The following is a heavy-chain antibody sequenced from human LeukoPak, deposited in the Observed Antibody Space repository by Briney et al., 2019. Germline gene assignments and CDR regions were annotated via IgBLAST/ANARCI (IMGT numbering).Heavy chain of an antibody. Sequence: GASVKVSCKASGGTFSSYAISWVRQAPGQGLEWMGGIIPIFGTANYAQKFQGRVTITADESTSTAYMELSSLRSEDTAVYYCIAAAGTQAGGVDYWGQGTLVTVSS. D-gene: IGHD6-13*01. J-gene: IGHJ4*02. V-gene: IGHV1-69*13. CDR1: GGTFSSYA. CDR3: IAAAGTQAGGVDY. CDR2: IIPIFGTA.